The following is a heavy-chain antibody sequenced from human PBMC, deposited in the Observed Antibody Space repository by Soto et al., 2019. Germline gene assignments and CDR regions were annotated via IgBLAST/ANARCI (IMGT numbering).Heavy chain of an antibody. Sequence: TSETLSLTCTVSGGSISSGGYYWSWIRQHPGKGLEWIGYIYYSGSTYYNPSLKSRVTISVDTSKNQFSLKLSSVTAADTAVYYCARGRGYSYGYSFDIWGQGTMVTVSS. CDR1: GGSISSGGYY. D-gene: IGHD5-18*01. CDR3: ARGRGYSYGYSFDI. V-gene: IGHV4-31*03. J-gene: IGHJ3*02. CDR2: IYYSGST.